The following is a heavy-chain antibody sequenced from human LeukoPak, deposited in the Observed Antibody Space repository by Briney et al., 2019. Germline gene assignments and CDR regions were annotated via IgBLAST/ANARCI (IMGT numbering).Heavy chain of an antibody. CDR1: GFTFSSYS. J-gene: IGHJ4*01. D-gene: IGHD3/OR15-3a*01. CDR2: IRSSSSYT. Sequence: GGSLRLSCAASGFTFSSYSMNWVRQAPGKGLEWVSSIRSSSSYTYYADSVKCRFTISRDNAKNSLYLQMNSLTAEDTAVYYCARANNDFCDYWGQRSLLTVSS. CDR3: ARANNDFCDY. V-gene: IGHV3-21*01.